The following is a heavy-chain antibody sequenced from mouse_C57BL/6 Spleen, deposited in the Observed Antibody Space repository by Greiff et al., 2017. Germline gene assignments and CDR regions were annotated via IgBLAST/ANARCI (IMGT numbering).Heavy chain of an antibody. CDR2: ISSGSSTI. D-gene: IGHD2-4*01. V-gene: IGHV5-17*01. J-gene: IGHJ1*03. CDR3: ARPGITTSSPYWYFDV. CDR1: GFTFSDYG. Sequence: EVQRVESGGGLVKPGGSLKLSCAASGFTFSDYGMHWVRQAPEKGLEWVAYISSGSSTIYYADTVKGRFTISRDNAKNTLFLQMTSLRSEDTAMYYCARPGITTSSPYWYFDVWGTGTTVTVSS.